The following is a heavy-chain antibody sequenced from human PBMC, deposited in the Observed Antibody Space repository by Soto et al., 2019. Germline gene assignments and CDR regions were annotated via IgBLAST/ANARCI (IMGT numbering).Heavy chain of an antibody. Sequence: GGCLRLSCAASGFTFSSYAMSWVRQAPGKELEWVSAISGSGGSTFYADSVKGRFTISRDNSKNTLYLQMRSLRAEDTAVYYCAKDDYCSGGSCYSTGHWFDPWGQGPLVTVSS. CDR1: GFTFSSYA. CDR2: ISGSGGST. D-gene: IGHD2-15*01. CDR3: AKDDYCSGGSCYSTGHWFDP. J-gene: IGHJ5*02. V-gene: IGHV3-23*01.